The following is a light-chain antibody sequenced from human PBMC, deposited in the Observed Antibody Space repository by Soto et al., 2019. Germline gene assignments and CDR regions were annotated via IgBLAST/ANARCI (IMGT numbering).Light chain of an antibody. CDR1: QSVTTK. V-gene: IGKV3-15*01. CDR3: HQYNTWPPRFT. J-gene: IGKJ3*01. Sequence: EIVMTQSPAILSLSPGETATLSCRASQSVTTKLAWYQQRPGQTPRLLIYNASTRATAVPARFSGGGSVTEFSLTISSLQYDDFGVYYCHQYNTWPPRFTFGPGTKVYIK. CDR2: NAS.